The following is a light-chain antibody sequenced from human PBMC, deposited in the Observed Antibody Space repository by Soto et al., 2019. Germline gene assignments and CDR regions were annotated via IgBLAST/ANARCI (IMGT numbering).Light chain of an antibody. CDR2: GAS. CDR1: QSVSSN. CDR3: QQYNNWPPIT. V-gene: IGKV3-15*01. Sequence: EIVLTQSPATLSLSPGERATLSCRASQSVSSNLAWYQQKAGQAPRLLIYGASTRATGIPARFSGSGSGTEFTLTISSLQSEDFAVYYCQQYNNWPPITFGQGTRLEIK. J-gene: IGKJ5*01.